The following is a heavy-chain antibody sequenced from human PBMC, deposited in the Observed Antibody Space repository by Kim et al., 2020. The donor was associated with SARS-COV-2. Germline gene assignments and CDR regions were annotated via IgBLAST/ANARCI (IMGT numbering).Heavy chain of an antibody. V-gene: IGHV3-21*01. D-gene: IGHD1-26*01. J-gene: IGHJ6*03. CDR3: ARASGSYNYYYMDV. Sequence: GGSLRLSCAASGFTFSSYSMNWVRQAPGKGLEWVSSISSSSSYIYYADSVKGRFTISRDNAKNSLYLQMNSLRAEDTAVYYCARASGSYNYYYMDVWGKGTTVTVSS. CDR1: GFTFSSYS. CDR2: ISSSSSYI.